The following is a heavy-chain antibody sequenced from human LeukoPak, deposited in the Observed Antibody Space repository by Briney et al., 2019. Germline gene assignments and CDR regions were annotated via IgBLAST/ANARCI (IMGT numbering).Heavy chain of an antibody. CDR3: ARDEAPYDSSGYYPWEVGDY. CDR1: GYTFTSYY. Sequence: ASVKVSCKASGYTFTSYYMHWVRQAPGQGLEWMGIINPRGGSTSYAQKFQGRVTMTRDTSTSTVYMELSSLRSEDTAVYYCARDEAPYDSSGYYPWEVGDYWGQGTLVTVSS. J-gene: IGHJ4*02. CDR2: INPRGGST. D-gene: IGHD3-22*01. V-gene: IGHV1-46*01.